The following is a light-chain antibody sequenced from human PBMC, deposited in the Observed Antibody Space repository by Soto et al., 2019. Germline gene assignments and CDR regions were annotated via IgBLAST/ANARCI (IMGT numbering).Light chain of an antibody. Sequence: QSELTQPPSVSAAPGQKVTISCSGSSSNIGNNYVSWYQQLPGTAPKLLIYENNKRPSGIPDRFSGSKSGTSATLGITGLQTGDEADYYCGTWDSSLSAGKVFGGGTKLTVL. CDR1: SSNIGNNY. J-gene: IGLJ3*02. CDR3: GTWDSSLSAGKV. CDR2: ENN. V-gene: IGLV1-51*02.